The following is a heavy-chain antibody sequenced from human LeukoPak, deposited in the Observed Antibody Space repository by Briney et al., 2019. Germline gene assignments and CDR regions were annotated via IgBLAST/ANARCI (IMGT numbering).Heavy chain of an antibody. D-gene: IGHD6-13*01. CDR3: ARGGSSFIYNWFDP. Sequence: SETLSLTCAVSGGSISSSNWWSWVRQPPGKGLEWIGEIYHSGSTNYNPSLKSRVTISVDKSKNQFSLKLSSVTAADTAVYYCARGGSSFIYNWFDPWGQGTLVTVSS. CDR1: GGSISSSNW. V-gene: IGHV4-4*02. CDR2: IYHSGST. J-gene: IGHJ5*02.